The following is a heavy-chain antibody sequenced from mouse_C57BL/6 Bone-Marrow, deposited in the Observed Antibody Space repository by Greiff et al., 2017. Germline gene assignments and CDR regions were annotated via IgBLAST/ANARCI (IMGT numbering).Heavy chain of an antibody. CDR3: ARGGTVALDY. J-gene: IGHJ2*01. CDR2: IYPSDGST. D-gene: IGHD1-1*01. CDR1: GYSFTSYD. Sequence: QVQLQQSGPELVKPGASVKLSCKASGYSFTSYDINWVKQRPGKGLEWIGWIYPSDGSTKYNEKFKGKATLTVDTSSSTAYMELHSLTSEDSADYFCARGGTVALDYWGQGTTLTGSS. V-gene: IGHV1-85*01.